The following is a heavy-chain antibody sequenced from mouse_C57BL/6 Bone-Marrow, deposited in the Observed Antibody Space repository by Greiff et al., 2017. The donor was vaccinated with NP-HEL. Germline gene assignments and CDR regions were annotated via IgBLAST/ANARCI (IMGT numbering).Heavy chain of an antibody. CDR2: IIIGGSYT. V-gene: IGHV5-6*01. J-gene: IGHJ3*01. CDR3: ARQRMTQAWFAY. Sequence: EVHLVESGGDLVKPGGSLKLSCAASGFTFSSYGMSWVRQTPDKGLEWVATIIIGGSYTSYPDSVKGRFTISRDNAKNTRYLQMSSLKSEDTAMYYCARQRMTQAWFAYWGQGTLVTVSA. CDR1: GFTFSSYG.